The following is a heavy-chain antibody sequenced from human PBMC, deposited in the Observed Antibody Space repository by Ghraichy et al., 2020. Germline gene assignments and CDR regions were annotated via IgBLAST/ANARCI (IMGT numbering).Heavy chain of an antibody. CDR2: IYDSGKT. Sequence: SETLSLTCTVSGGFNSNYYWTWIRRPPGKGLEWIGYIYDSGKTNFNPSLKSRVIISEDTSKNQFSLRLSSVTAADTAVYYCARGGGYRYGYGGLLDDWGQGTRVIVSS. V-gene: IGHV4-59*01. CDR3: ARGGGYRYGYGGLLDD. CDR1: GGFNSNYY. D-gene: IGHD5-18*01. J-gene: IGHJ4*01.